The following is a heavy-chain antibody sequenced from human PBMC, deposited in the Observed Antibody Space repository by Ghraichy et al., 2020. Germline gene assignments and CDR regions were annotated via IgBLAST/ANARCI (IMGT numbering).Heavy chain of an antibody. CDR2: ISWDGGST. CDR1: GFTFDDYT. V-gene: IGHV3-43*01. Sequence: GESLNISCAASGFTFDDYTMHWVRQAPGKGMEWVSLISWDGGSTYYADSVKGRFTISRDNSKNSLYLQMNSLRTEDTALYYCAKASYYDSSGYDYWGQGTLVTVSS. J-gene: IGHJ4*02. CDR3: AKASYYDSSGYDY. D-gene: IGHD3-22*01.